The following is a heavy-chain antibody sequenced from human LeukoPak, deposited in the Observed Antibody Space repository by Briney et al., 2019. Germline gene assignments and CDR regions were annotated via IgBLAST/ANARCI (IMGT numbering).Heavy chain of an antibody. CDR3: ARLGAAASDAFDT. V-gene: IGHV4-59*08. Sequence: SETLSLTCTVSGGSISSYYWSWIRQPPGKGLEWIGYIYYSGSTNYNPSLKSRVTISVDTSKNQFSLKLSSVTAADTAVYYCARLGAAASDAFDTWGQGTMVTVSS. D-gene: IGHD2-2*01. CDR2: IYYSGST. CDR1: GGSISSYY. J-gene: IGHJ3*02.